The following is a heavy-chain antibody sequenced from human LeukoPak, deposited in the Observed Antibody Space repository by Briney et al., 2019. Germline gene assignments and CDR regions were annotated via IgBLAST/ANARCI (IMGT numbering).Heavy chain of an antibody. J-gene: IGHJ3*02. CDR3: ARRLPDAFDI. V-gene: IGHV4-61*01. CDR1: SGSVSSGSYY. Sequence: SETLSLTCTVSSGSVSSGSYYWSWIRQPPGKGLEWIGYISYRGSTNYNPSLKSRVTISVDTSTNQFSLKLSSVTAADTAVYYCARRLPDAFDIWGQGTMVTVSS. CDR2: ISYRGST.